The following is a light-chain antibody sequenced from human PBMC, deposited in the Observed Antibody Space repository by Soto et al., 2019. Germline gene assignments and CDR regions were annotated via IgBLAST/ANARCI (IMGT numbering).Light chain of an antibody. J-gene: IGLJ2*01. Sequence: QSALTQPASVSGSPGQSITISCTGTSSDVGGYNYVSWYQQHPGKAPKLMIYDVSNRPSGVSNRFSGSKSGNTASLTISGFQAEDEDDYDCSSYTSSSTLVVFGGGTKLTVL. V-gene: IGLV2-14*01. CDR3: SSYTSSSTLVV. CDR1: SSDVGGYNY. CDR2: DVS.